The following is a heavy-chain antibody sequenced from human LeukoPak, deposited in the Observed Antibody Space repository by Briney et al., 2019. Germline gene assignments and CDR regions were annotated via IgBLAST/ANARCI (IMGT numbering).Heavy chain of an antibody. Sequence: PSETLSLTCTVSGGSISSSSYYWGWIRQPPGKGLEWIGSIYYTGSTYYNPSLKSRVTISVDTSKNQFSLKLSSVTAADTAVYYCARLYYYGSGSTRVEWFDPWGQGTLVTVSS. CDR3: ARLYYYGSGSTRVEWFDP. V-gene: IGHV4-39*01. D-gene: IGHD3-10*01. CDR1: GGSISSSSYY. J-gene: IGHJ5*02. CDR2: IYYTGST.